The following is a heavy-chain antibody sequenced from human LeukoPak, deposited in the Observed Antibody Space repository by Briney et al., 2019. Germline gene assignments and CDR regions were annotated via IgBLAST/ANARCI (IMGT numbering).Heavy chain of an antibody. D-gene: IGHD3-22*01. V-gene: IGHV3-30-3*01. J-gene: IGHJ6*02. CDR1: GFTFSSYA. CDR2: ISYDGSNK. CDR3: ASSGYHGLDYGMDV. Sequence: GGSLRLSCAASGFTFSSYAMHWVRQAPGKGLEWVAVISYDGSNKYYADSVKGRFTISRDNSKNTLYLQMNSLRAEDTAVYYCASSGYHGLDYGMDVWGQGTTVTVSS.